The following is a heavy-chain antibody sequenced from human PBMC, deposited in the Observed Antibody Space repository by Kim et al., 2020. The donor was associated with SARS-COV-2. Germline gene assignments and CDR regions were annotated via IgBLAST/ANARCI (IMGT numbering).Heavy chain of an antibody. D-gene: IGHD3-10*01. CDR1: GFTFSSYW. CDR3: ARDLSWSYYGSGSYYSHPKYYDYGMDV. Sequence: GGSLRLSCAASGFTFSSYWMSWVRQAPGKGLEWVANIKQDGSEKYYVDSVKGRFTISRDNAKNSLYLQMNSLRAEDTAVYYCARDLSWSYYGSGSYYSHPKYYDYGMDVWGQGTTVTVSS. CDR2: IKQDGSEK. V-gene: IGHV3-7*01. J-gene: IGHJ6*02.